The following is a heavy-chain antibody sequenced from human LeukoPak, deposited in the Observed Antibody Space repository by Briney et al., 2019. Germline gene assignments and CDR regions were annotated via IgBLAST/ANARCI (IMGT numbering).Heavy chain of an antibody. CDR2: IYSGGST. CDR3: AKIYNYGYIN. D-gene: IGHD5-18*01. V-gene: IGHV3-66*01. J-gene: IGHJ4*02. CDR1: GITVTSNH. Sequence: GGSLRLSCAASGITVTSNHMSWVRQAPGKELEWVPVIYSGGSTYYADSVKGRFTISRDNSKNTLYLQMDSLRTEDTAVYFRAKIYNYGYINWGQGTLVTVSS.